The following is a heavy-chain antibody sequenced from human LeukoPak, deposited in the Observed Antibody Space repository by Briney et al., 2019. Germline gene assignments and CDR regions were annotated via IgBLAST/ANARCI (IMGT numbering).Heavy chain of an antibody. CDR3: ARDLTQTTIKPLYYFDY. CDR2: INPSGGST. Sequence: ASVKVSCKASGYTFTGYYMHWVRQAPGQGLEWMGIINPSGGSTSYAQKFQGRATMTRDTSTSTVYMELSSLRSEDTAVYYCARDLTQTTIKPLYYFDYWGQGTLVTVSS. J-gene: IGHJ4*02. D-gene: IGHD3-9*01. CDR1: GYTFTGYY. V-gene: IGHV1-46*03.